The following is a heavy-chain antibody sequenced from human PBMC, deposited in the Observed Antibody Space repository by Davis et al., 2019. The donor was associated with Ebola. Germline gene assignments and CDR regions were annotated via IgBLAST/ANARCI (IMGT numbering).Heavy chain of an antibody. CDR2: IIPIFGTA. CDR1: GGTFSSYA. D-gene: IGHD6-13*01. Sequence: SVKVSCKASGGTFSSYAISWVRQAPGQGLEWMGGIIPIFGTANYAQKFQGRVTITADKSTSTAYMELSSLRSEDTAVYYCARWPGYSSSWMYYFDYWGQGTLVTVSS. CDR3: ARWPGYSSSWMYYFDY. J-gene: IGHJ4*02. V-gene: IGHV1-69*06.